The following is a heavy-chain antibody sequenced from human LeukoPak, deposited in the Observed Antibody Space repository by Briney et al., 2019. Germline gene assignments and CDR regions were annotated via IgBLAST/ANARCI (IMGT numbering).Heavy chain of an antibody. CDR2: ISAYNGNT. D-gene: IGHD4/OR15-4a*01. CDR3: ARDGGIGATGDY. J-gene: IGHJ4*02. V-gene: IGHV1-18*01. CDR1: GYTFTTYA. Sequence: ASVKVSCKTSGYTFTTYAIHWVRQAPGQGLEWMGWISAYNGNTNYAQKLQGRVTMTTDTSTSTAYMELRSLRSDDTAVYYCARDGGIGATGDYWGQGTLVTVSS.